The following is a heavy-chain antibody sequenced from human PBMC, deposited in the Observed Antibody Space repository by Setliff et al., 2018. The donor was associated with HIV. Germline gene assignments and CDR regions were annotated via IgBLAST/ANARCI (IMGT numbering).Heavy chain of an antibody. V-gene: IGHV4-4*07. D-gene: IGHD3-22*01. CDR3: ARGLSFYDPGGFDY. Sequence: SETLSLTCTVSGGSISSYYWSWIRQPAGKGLEWIGRIYTSGSTNYNPSLKSRVTMSIDTSKNQFYLNVSSVTAADTAVYYCARGLSFYDPGGFDYWGQGTLVTVSS. CDR2: IYTSGST. CDR1: GGSISSYY. J-gene: IGHJ4*02.